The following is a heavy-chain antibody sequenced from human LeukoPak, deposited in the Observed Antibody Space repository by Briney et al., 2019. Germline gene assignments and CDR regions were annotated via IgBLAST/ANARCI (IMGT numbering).Heavy chain of an antibody. CDR2: IRYDGSNK. V-gene: IGHV3-30*02. CDR1: GFTFSSYG. Sequence: GGSLRLSCAASGFTFSSYGMHWVRQAPGKGLEWVAFIRYDGSNKYYADSVKGRFTISRDNSKNTLYLQMNSLRAEDTAVYYCAKDSGIVVVPAAPQGGYFDYWGQGTLVTVSS. J-gene: IGHJ4*02. D-gene: IGHD2-2*01. CDR3: AKDSGIVVVPAAPQGGYFDY.